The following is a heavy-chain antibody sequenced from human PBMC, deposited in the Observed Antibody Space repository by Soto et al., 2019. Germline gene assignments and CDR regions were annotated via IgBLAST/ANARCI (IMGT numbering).Heavy chain of an antibody. Sequence: GGVLRLSCAASGFTFSSYSMNWVRQAPGKGLEWVSSISSSSFSINYADSVKGRFSISRDNAQNSLHLQMNNLRAEDTAVYYCARNESSNIYGMDVWGQGTTVTFSS. CDR1: GFTFSSYS. CDR2: ISSSSFSI. CDR3: ARNESSNIYGMDV. V-gene: IGHV3-21*01. D-gene: IGHD6-6*01. J-gene: IGHJ6*02.